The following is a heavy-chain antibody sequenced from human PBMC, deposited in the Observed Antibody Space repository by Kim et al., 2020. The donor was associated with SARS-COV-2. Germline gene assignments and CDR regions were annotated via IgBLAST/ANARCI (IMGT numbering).Heavy chain of an antibody. D-gene: IGHD5-12*01. CDR3: ARDGIVAKSGPYFDY. J-gene: IGHJ4*02. V-gene: IGHV4-59*01. Sequence: PTLNSRVTKSIDTSNNPFSLKLSSVTAADTAVYYCARDGIVAKSGPYFDYWGQGTLVTVSS.